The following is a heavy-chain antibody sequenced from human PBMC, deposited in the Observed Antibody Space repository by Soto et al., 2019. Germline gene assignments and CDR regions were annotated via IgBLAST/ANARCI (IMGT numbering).Heavy chain of an antibody. D-gene: IGHD5-12*01. J-gene: IGHJ4*02. Sequence: GGSLRLSCAASGFTFSSYSMNWVLQAPGKGLEWVSSISSSSSYIYYADSVKGRFTISRDNAKNSLYLQMNSLRAEDTAVYYCARDRGYSGYGYGYWGQGTLVTVAS. CDR1: GFTFSSYS. CDR3: ARDRGYSGYGYGY. CDR2: ISSSSSYI. V-gene: IGHV3-21*01.